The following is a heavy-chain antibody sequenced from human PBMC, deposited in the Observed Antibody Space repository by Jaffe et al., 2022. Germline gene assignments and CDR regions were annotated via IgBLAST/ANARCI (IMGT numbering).Heavy chain of an antibody. CDR2: IYYSGST. D-gene: IGHD2-15*01. CDR1: GGSISGSTYY. V-gene: IGHV4-39*01. Sequence: QLQLQESGPGLVEASETLSLTCTVSGGSISGSTYYWGWIRQPPGKGLEWIGNIYYSGSTNYNPSLRSRVTISVDTPKNQFSLKVTSVTAADTAVYYCARHQCVGFSCFYYWGQGTLVTVS. J-gene: IGHJ4*02. CDR3: ARHQCVGFSCFYY.